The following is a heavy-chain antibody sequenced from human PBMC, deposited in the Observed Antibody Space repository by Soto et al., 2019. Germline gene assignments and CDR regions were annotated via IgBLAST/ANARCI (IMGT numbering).Heavy chain of an antibody. J-gene: IGHJ4*02. V-gene: IGHV3-7*01. Sequence: EVQLVESGGGLVQPGGSLRLSCAASGFTFSSYWMSWVRQAPGKGLEWVANIKQDGSEKYYVDSVKGRFTISRDNAKNSLYLQMNSLRAEDTAVYYCATSIVVVPAATRTFDYWGQGTLVTVSS. D-gene: IGHD2-2*01. CDR3: ATSIVVVPAATRTFDY. CDR1: GFTFSSYW. CDR2: IKQDGSEK.